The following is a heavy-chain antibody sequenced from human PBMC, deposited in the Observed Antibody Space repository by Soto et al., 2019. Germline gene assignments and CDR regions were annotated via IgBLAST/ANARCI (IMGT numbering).Heavy chain of an antibody. CDR3: ARHRTYGSGSEYYYYGMDV. Sequence: GESLKISCKGSGFSFTGYWIAWVRQMPGKGLEWMGIIYPGDSDTRYSPSFQGQVTISADKSISTAYLQWSSLKASDTAMYYCARHRTYGSGSEYYYYGMDVWGQGTTVTVSS. J-gene: IGHJ6*02. D-gene: IGHD3-10*01. CDR1: GFSFTGYW. CDR2: IYPGDSDT. V-gene: IGHV5-51*01.